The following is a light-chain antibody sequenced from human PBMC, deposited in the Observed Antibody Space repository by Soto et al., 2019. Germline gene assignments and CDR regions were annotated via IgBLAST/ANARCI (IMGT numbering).Light chain of an antibody. CDR2: EVT. J-gene: IGLJ2*01. CDR1: SSDVGGYDY. CDR3: TSYTRSSTVV. V-gene: IGLV2-14*01. Sequence: QSALTQPASVSGSPGQSITISCTGTSSDVGGYDYVSWYQQHPGKAPKLIIYEVTNRPSGVSNRFSGSKSGNTASLTISGLQAEDEADYYCTSYTRSSTVVFGGGTKVTVL.